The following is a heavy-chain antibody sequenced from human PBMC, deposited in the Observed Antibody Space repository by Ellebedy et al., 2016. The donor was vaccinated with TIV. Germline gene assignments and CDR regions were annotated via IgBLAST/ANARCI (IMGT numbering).Heavy chain of an antibody. V-gene: IGHV4-34*01. CDR3: ASKDHGYWYFDL. CDR2: FTHSGST. J-gene: IGHJ2*01. CDR1: GFTFGDYG. Sequence: MPGGPLRLSCTAPGFTFGDYGMSWIRQPPGKGLEWIGEFTHSGSTNYNPSLKSRVTISVDTSKNQFSLKLSSVTAADTAVYYCASKDHGYWYFDLWGRGTLVTVSS. D-gene: IGHD1-14*01.